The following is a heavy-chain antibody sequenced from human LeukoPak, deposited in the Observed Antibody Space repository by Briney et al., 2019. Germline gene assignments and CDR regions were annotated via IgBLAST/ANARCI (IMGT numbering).Heavy chain of an antibody. J-gene: IGHJ3*02. CDR3: ARVPRAFDI. CDR1: GGSISSYY. V-gene: IGHV4-59*01. CDR2: IYYSGST. Sequence: SETLSLTWTVSGGSISSYYWSWIRQPPGKGLEWIGYIYYSGSTNYNPSLKSRVTISVDTPKNQFSLKLSSVTAADTAVYYCARVPRAFDIWGQGTMVTVSS.